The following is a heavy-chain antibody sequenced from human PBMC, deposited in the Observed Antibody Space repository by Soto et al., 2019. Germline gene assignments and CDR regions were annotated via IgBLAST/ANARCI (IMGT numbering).Heavy chain of an antibody. CDR2: IYYSGST. Sequence: SETLSLTCTVSGGSISSGDYYWSWIRQPPGKGLEWIGYIYYSGSTYYNPSLKSRVTISVDTSKNQFSLKLSSVTAADTAVYYCARYYGSGSYYNRYYYYGMDVWGQGTTVTVSS. D-gene: IGHD3-10*01. V-gene: IGHV4-30-4*01. CDR3: ARYYGSGSYYNRYYYYGMDV. J-gene: IGHJ6*02. CDR1: GGSISSGDYY.